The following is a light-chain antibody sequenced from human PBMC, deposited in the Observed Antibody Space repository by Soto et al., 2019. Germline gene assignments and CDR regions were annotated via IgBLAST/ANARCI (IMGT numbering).Light chain of an antibody. CDR2: EVS. CDR3: SSYTSSSTVV. Sequence: ALTQPPSVSGSPGQSVTISCTGISSDVGSYNRVSWYQQPPGTAPKLMIYEVSNRPSGVPDRFSGSKSGNTASLTISGLQAEDEADYYCSSYTSSSTVVFGGGTKLTVL. J-gene: IGLJ2*01. V-gene: IGLV2-18*02. CDR1: SSDVGSYNR.